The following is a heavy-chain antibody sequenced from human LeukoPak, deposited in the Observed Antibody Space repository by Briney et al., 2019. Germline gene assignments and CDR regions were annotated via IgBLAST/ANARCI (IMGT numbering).Heavy chain of an antibody. V-gene: IGHV1-18*01. Sequence: ASVKVSCKASGYTFTSYGISWVRQAPGQGLKWMGWISAYNGNTNYAQKLQGRVTMTTDISTSTAYMELRSLRSDDTAVYYCAREVGRRGGGGCDYWGQGTLVTVSS. J-gene: IGHJ4*02. CDR3: AREVGRRGGGGCDY. CDR2: ISAYNGNT. D-gene: IGHD2-15*01. CDR1: GYTFTSYG.